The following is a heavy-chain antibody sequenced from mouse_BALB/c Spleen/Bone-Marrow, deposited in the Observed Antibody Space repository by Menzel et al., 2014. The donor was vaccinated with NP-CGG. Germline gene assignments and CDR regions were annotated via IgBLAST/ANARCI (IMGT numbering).Heavy chain of an antibody. D-gene: IGHD3-3*01. CDR2: INPSNGGT. V-gene: IGHV1S81*02. Sequence: VQLQQSGAELVKPGASVKLSCKSSGYTFTSYYMYWVKQRPGQGLEWIGGINPSNGGTNFNEKFKSKATLTVDKSSSTAYMQLCSLTSEDSAVYYCTREGTFFAYWGQGTLVTVSA. J-gene: IGHJ3*01. CDR3: TREGTFFAY. CDR1: GYTFTSYY.